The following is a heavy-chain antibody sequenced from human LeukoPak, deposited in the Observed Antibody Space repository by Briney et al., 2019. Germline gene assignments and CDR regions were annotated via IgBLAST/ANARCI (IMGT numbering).Heavy chain of an antibody. CDR1: GFTFSGSA. D-gene: IGHD3-22*01. CDR3: TTDQYYYDSSGYYTWTIDY. Sequence: GGSLRLSCAASGFTFSGSAMHWVRQASGKGLEWVGRIKSKTDGGTTDYAAPVKGRFTISRDDSKNTLYLQMNSLKTEDTAVYYCTTDQYYYDSSGYYTWTIDYWGQGTLVTVSS. J-gene: IGHJ4*02. V-gene: IGHV3-15*01. CDR2: IKSKTDGGTT.